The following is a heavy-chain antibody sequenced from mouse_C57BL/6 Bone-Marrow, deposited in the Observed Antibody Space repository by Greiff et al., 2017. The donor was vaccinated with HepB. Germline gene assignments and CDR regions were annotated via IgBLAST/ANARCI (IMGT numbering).Heavy chain of an antibody. CDR1: GFTFTDYY. CDR2: IRNKANGYTT. D-gene: IGHD4-1*01. J-gene: IGHJ3*01. V-gene: IGHV7-3*01. Sequence: EVKLMESGGGLVQPGGSLSLSCAASGFTFTDYYMSWVRQPPGKALEWLGFIRNKANGYTTEYSASVKGRFTISRDNSQIILYLQMNALRAEDSATYYCARYNPWGFAYWGQGTLVTVSA. CDR3: ARYNPWGFAY.